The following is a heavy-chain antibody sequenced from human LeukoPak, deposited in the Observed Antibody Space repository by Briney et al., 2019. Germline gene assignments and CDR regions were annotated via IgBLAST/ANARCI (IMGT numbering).Heavy chain of an antibody. J-gene: IGHJ4*02. CDR3: ARGAHYHDSSEGSDY. V-gene: IGHV1-2*02. D-gene: IGHD3-22*01. Sequence: ASVKVSCKASGYTFTGYYMHWVRQAPGQGLEWMGWINPNSGGTNYAQKFQGRVTMTRDTSISTAYMELSRLRSDDTALYYCARGAHYHDSSEGSDYWGQGTLVTVSS. CDR1: GYTFTGYY. CDR2: INPNSGGT.